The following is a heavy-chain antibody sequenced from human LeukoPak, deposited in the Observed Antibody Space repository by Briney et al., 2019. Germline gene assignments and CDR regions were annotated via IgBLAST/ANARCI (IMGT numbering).Heavy chain of an antibody. D-gene: IGHD6-19*01. J-gene: IGHJ4*02. CDR3: AKEVQWLAPFDY. CDR2: ISYDGSNK. CDR1: GFTFSTYA. V-gene: IGHV3-30*18. Sequence: GGSLRLSCAASGFTFSTYAMSWVRQAPGMGLEWVAVISYDGSNKYYADSVKGRFTISRDNSKNTLYLQMNSLRAEDTAVYYCAKEVQWLAPFDYWGQGTLVTVSS.